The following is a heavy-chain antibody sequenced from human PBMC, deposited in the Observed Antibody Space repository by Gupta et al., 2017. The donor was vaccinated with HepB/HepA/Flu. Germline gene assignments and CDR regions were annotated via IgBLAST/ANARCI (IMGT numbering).Heavy chain of an antibody. J-gene: IGHJ4*02. Sequence: EVQLGESGGGLVQRGGSLSLSCATSGYTFSSDWMNWVRQAPGKGLDWVVNIKQDGVEKYYVDSVKGRFTISRYDTKSSLYLQMNSLRAEDTAVYYWARDSQPSFFDYWGQGTLVTVAS. CDR3: ARDSQPSFFDY. CDR1: GYTFSSDW. V-gene: IGHV3-7*01. CDR2: IKQDGVEK.